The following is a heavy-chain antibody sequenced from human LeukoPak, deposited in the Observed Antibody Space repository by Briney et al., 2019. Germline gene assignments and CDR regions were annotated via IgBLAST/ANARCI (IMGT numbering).Heavy chain of an antibody. CDR3: ALDPNYYDSTDGFDY. Sequence: GASVKVSCKASGYTFTGYYMHWVRQAPGQGLEWMGWINPNSGGTNYAQKFQGRVTMTRDTSISTAYMELSRLRSDDTAVYYCALDPNYYDSTDGFDYWGQGTLVTVSS. J-gene: IGHJ4*02. D-gene: IGHD3-22*01. V-gene: IGHV1-2*02. CDR1: GYTFTGYY. CDR2: INPNSGGT.